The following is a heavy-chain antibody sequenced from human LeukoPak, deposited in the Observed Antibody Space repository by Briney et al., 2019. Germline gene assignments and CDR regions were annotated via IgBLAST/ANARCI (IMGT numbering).Heavy chain of an antibody. Sequence: SETLSLTCTVSGGSISSYYWSWIRQPPGKGLEWIGYIYYSGSTNYNPSLKSRVTISVDTSKNQFSLKLSSVTAADTAVYYCARSYRGAYGDYQNWGQGTLVTVSS. V-gene: IGHV4-59*08. CDR1: GGSISSYY. J-gene: IGHJ4*02. CDR3: ARSYRGAYGDYQN. D-gene: IGHD4-17*01. CDR2: IYYSGST.